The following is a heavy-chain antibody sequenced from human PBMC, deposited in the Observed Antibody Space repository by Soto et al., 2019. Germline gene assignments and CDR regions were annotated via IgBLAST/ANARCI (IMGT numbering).Heavy chain of an antibody. CDR2: ISSSSSYI. V-gene: IGHV3-21*01. CDR1: GFTFSSYS. Sequence: GGSLRLSCAASGFTFSSYSMNWVRQAPGKGLEWVSSISSSSSYIYYADSVKGRFTISRDNAKNSLYLQMNSLRAEDTAVYYCAIYLARGYSGYESELYGMAVWGHGARDT. D-gene: IGHD5-12*01. CDR3: AIYLARGYSGYESELYGMAV. J-gene: IGHJ6*02.